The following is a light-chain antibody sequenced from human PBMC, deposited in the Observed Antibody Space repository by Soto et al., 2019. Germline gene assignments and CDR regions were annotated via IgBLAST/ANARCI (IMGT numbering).Light chain of an antibody. CDR3: QQYGALPVT. J-gene: IGKJ3*01. CDR1: QSVRGSS. Sequence: EVVLTQSPGTLSLSPGEGATLSCRASQSVRGSSFAWYQQKPGQAPRLLIYSVSSRATGIPDRFSGSGSGTDFTLTISRLEPEDFAVYNCQQYGALPVTFGPGTTVDIK. V-gene: IGKV3-20*01. CDR2: SVS.